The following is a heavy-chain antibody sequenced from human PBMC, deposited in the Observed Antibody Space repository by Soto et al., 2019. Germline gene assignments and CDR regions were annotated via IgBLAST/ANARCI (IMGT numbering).Heavy chain of an antibody. V-gene: IGHV1-3*01. CDR3: ARDSRAIFGVAPPIPNDIDY. CDR2: INAGNGNT. J-gene: IGHJ4*02. CDR1: GYTFTSYA. Sequence: ASVKVSCKASGYTFTSYAMHWVRQAPGQRLEWMGWINAGNGNTKYSQKFQGRVTITRDTSASTAYMELSSLRSEDTAVYYCARDSRAIFGVAPPIPNDIDYRGQGTPVTVSS. D-gene: IGHD3-3*01.